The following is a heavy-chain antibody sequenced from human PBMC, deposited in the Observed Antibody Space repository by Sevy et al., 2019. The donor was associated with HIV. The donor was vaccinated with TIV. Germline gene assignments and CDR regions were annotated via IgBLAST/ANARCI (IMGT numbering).Heavy chain of an antibody. J-gene: IGHJ4*02. CDR3: ARDPDIGDYVLLFDY. V-gene: IGHV3-30*04. Sequence: GGSLRLSCVASGFSFNKYAMHWVRQAPGKGLEWIGFISYDGRKKDYADSVKGRVTISGDDSKNTLYLQLDSLRGEDTAVYYCARDPDIGDYVLLFDYWGQGTLVTVSS. CDR2: ISYDGRKK. D-gene: IGHD4-17*01. CDR1: GFSFNKYA.